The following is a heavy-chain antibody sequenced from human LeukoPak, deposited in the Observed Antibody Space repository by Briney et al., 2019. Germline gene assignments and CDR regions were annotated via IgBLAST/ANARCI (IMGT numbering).Heavy chain of an antibody. V-gene: IGHV4-4*07. CDR3: AREAYSYGSYYFDY. J-gene: IGHJ4*02. Sequence: PSETLSLTCTVSGGSISSYYWSWIRQPAGKRLEWIGRIYTSGSTNYNPSLKSRVTMSVDTSKNQFSLKLSSVTAADTAVYYCAREAYSYGSYYFDYWGQGTLVTVSS. CDR1: GGSISSYY. D-gene: IGHD5-18*01. CDR2: IYTSGST.